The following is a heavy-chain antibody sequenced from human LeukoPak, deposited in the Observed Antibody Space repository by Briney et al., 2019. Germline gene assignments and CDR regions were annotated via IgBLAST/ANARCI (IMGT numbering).Heavy chain of an antibody. CDR1: GFTFSSYA. V-gene: IGHV3-23*01. J-gene: IGHJ4*02. Sequence: GGSLRLSCAASGFTFSSYAMSWVRQAPGKGLEWVSAISGSGGSTYYADSVKGRFTISRDNSKNTLYLQMNSLRAEDTAVYYCAKGRLRLGELSLFADYWGQGTLVTVSS. CDR2: ISGSGGST. D-gene: IGHD3-16*02. CDR3: AKGRLRLGELSLFADY.